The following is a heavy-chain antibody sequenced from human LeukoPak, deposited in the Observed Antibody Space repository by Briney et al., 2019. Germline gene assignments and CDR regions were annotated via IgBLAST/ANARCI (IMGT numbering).Heavy chain of an antibody. CDR2: IYYSGST. J-gene: IGHJ4*02. V-gene: IGHV4-31*03. D-gene: IGHD3-22*01. CDR3: ARINSSGYYFDY. Sequence: SETLSLTCTVSGGSISSGGYYWSWIRQHPGKGLEWIGYIYYSGSTYYNPSLKSRVAISVDTSKNQFSLKLSSVTAADTAVYYCARINSSGYYFDYWGQGTLVTVSS. CDR1: GGSISSGGYY.